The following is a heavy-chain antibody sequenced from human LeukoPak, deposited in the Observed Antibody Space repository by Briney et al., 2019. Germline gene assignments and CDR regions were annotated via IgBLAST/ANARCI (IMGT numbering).Heavy chain of an antibody. J-gene: IGHJ3*02. CDR1: GGSISSGDYY. D-gene: IGHD6-13*01. CDR2: IYYSGST. CDR3: ARDKPGIAAARGYDAFDI. V-gene: IGHV4-30-4*01. Sequence: SQTLSLTCTVSGGSISSGDYYWSWIRQPPGKGLEWIGYIYYSGSTYYNPSLKSRVTISVDTSKNQFSLKLSSVTAADTAVYYCARDKPGIAAARGYDAFDIWGQGTMVTVSS.